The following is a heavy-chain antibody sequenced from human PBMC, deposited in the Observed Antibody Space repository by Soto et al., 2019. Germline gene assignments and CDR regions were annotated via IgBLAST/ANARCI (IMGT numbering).Heavy chain of an antibody. D-gene: IGHD3-3*01. CDR2: IYYTGST. J-gene: IGHJ6*03. V-gene: IGHV4-59*08. CDR1: GGSISGYY. CDR3: ARLPYYDFWSGFGWYMDV. Sequence: SETLSLTCTVSGGSISGYYWSWIRQPPGKGLEWIGYIYYTGSTNYNPSLKSRVTITLDTSKNQFSLKLSSVTAADTAVYYCARLPYYDFWSGFGWYMDVWGKGTTVTVSS.